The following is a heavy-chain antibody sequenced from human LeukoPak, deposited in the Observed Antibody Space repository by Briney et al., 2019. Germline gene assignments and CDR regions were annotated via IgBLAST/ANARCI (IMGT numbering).Heavy chain of an antibody. V-gene: IGHV3-7*01. CDR1: GFRFSNYW. J-gene: IGHJ4*02. CDR3: ASIKLGKRGYYFDY. D-gene: IGHD7-27*01. CDR2: IKQDGSEK. Sequence: PGGSLRLSCTASGFRFSNYWLSWVRQAPGKGLEWVANIKQDGSEKYYVDSVKGRFTISRDNAKNSLYLQMNSLRAEDTAVYYCASIKLGKRGYYFDYWGQGTLVTVSS.